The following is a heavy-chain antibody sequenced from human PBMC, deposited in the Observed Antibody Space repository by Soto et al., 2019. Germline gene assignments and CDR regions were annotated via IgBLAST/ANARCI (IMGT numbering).Heavy chain of an antibody. V-gene: IGHV1-18*01. Sequence: ASVKVSCKASGYTFTSYGISWVRQAPGQGHEWMGWISAYNGNKNYAQKLQGRVTMTTDTSTRTAYMELRCLSSYFSALYYCARDPEIFDYWGRDPWSPSPQ. CDR2: ISAYNGNK. CDR1: GYTFTSYG. J-gene: IGHJ4*02. CDR3: ARDPEIFDY.